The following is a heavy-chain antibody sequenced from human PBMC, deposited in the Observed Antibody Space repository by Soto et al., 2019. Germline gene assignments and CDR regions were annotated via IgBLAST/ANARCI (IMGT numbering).Heavy chain of an antibody. CDR2: ITPLFVIP. Sequence: QVQLVQPGAEVKRPGSPVKFSGKASGGTPRSLVITWVRQAPGQGLEWMGGITPLFVIPNYPQKFQARLTITADKSTGTAYLELSSLRSEDTAVYYCARDTHSAGGWFDTWGRGTLVTVSS. D-gene: IGHD2-15*01. J-gene: IGHJ5*02. CDR1: GGTPRSLV. CDR3: ARDTHSAGGWFDT. V-gene: IGHV1-69*17.